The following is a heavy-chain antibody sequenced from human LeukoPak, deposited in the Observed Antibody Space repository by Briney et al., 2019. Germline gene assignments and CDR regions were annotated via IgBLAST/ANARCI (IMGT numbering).Heavy chain of an antibody. V-gene: IGHV3-21*01. Sequence: GGSLRLSCAASGFTFSSYSMNWVRQAPGKGLEWVSSISSSSSYIYYADSVKGRFTISRDNAKNSLYLQMNSLRAEDTAVYYCARDLVGATYYCYGMDVWGQGTTVTVSS. CDR1: GFTFSSYS. D-gene: IGHD1-26*01. CDR2: ISSSSSYI. J-gene: IGHJ6*02. CDR3: ARDLVGATYYCYGMDV.